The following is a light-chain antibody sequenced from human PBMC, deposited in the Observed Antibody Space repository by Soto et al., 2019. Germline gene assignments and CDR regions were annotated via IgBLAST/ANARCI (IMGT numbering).Light chain of an antibody. V-gene: IGLV2-14*01. CDR3: SSYTSSSTYV. Sequence: HSGLTQTASVSGSPGQSITISCTGTSSDVGGYNYVSWYQRHPGKAPKLMIYDVSNRPSGVSNRFSGSKSGNTASLTISGLQAEDEADYYCSSYTSSSTYVFGTGTKVTVL. CDR1: SSDVGGYNY. CDR2: DVS. J-gene: IGLJ1*01.